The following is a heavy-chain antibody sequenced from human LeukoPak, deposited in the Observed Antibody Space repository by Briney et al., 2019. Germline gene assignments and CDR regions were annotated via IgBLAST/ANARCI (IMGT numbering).Heavy chain of an antibody. CDR3: ASYYYGSGSYYGAVDY. V-gene: IGHV4-30-4*01. CDR1: GVSISSGDYY. J-gene: IGHJ4*02. Sequence: SETLSLTCTVSGVSISSGDYYWGWIRQPPGKGLEWIGYIYYSGSTYYNPSLKSRVTISVDTSKNQFSLKLSSVTAADTAVYYCASYYYGSGSYYGAVDYWGQGTLVTVSS. CDR2: IYYSGST. D-gene: IGHD3-10*01.